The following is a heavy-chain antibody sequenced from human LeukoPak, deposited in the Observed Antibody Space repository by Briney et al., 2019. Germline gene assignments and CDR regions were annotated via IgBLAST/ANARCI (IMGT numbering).Heavy chain of an antibody. CDR1: GITLSNYG. V-gene: IGHV3-23*01. CDR3: AKRGVVIRVILVGFHKEAYYFDS. D-gene: IGHD3-22*01. J-gene: IGHJ4*02. Sequence: KAGGSLRLSCAVSGITLSNYGMSWVRQAPGKGLEWVAGISGSGGGTNYADSVKGRFTISRDNPRNTLYLQMNSLRAEDTAVYFCAKRGVVIRVILVGFHKEAYYFDSWGRGALVTVSS. CDR2: ISGSGGGT.